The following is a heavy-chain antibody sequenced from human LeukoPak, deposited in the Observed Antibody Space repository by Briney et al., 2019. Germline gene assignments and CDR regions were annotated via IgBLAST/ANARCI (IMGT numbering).Heavy chain of an antibody. V-gene: IGHV4-39*07. CDR1: GGSINSRSYY. Sequence: PSETLSLTCSVSGGSINSRSYYWGWIRQPPGKGLEWIGSMYYSGGTYYNPALKSRVTISVDTSKNQFSLKLSSVTAADTAVYYCARVVSGSFYYFDYWGQGTLVTVSS. CDR3: ARVVSGSFYYFDY. CDR2: MYYSGGT. D-gene: IGHD1-26*01. J-gene: IGHJ4*02.